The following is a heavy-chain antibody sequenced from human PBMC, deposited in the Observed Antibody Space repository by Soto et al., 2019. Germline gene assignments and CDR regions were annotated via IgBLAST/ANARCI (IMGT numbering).Heavy chain of an antibody. Sequence: WWSLRLSCLGSVFSFRDHSMNWFRQPPGKGLQWISYISSSSENIYYADSVKGRFTVSRDNAKNTLFLQMNSLRDDDSAIYYCARLPKGSVVTGWGQGSLVTVSS. V-gene: IGHV3-48*02. J-gene: IGHJ4*01. D-gene: IGHD2-21*02. CDR2: ISSSSENI. CDR3: ARLPKGSVVTG. CDR1: VFSFRDHS.